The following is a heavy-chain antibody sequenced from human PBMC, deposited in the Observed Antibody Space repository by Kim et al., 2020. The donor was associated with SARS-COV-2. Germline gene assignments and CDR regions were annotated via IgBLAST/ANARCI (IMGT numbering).Heavy chain of an antibody. CDR3: AREVTVTPDAFDI. CDR2: ISGSGRGI. V-gene: IGHV3-48*03. CDR1: GFSFSTYD. J-gene: IGHJ3*02. Sequence: GGSLRLSCAASGFSFSTYDMSWVRQAPGKGLEWVSYISGSGRGIHYADSVKGRFTISRDNAKKSLFLQMNSLRAEDTAVYYCAREVTVTPDAFDIWGQGTLVTVSS. D-gene: IGHD2-21*02.